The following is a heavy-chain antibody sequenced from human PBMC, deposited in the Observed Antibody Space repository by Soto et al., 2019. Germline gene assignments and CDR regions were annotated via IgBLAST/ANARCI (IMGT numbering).Heavy chain of an antibody. D-gene: IGHD1-1*01. CDR2: INHSGST. CDR1: GGSFSGYY. J-gene: IGHJ6*02. V-gene: IGHV4-34*01. Sequence: SETLSLTCAVYGGSFSGYYWSWIRQPPGKGLEWIGEINHSGSTNYNPSLKSRVTISVDTSKNQFSLKLSSVTAADTAVYYCARGRRQSGGTGMYYYYGMDVWGQGTTVTVS. CDR3: ARGRRQSGGTGMYYYYGMDV.